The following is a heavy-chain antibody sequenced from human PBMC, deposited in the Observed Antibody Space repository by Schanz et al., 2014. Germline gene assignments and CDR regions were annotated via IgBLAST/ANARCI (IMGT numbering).Heavy chain of an antibody. D-gene: IGHD3-22*01. V-gene: IGHV3-30*02. CDR3: AKEDRNHNSDYVY. Sequence: QVQLVESGGGVVQPGGSLRLSCAASGFTFSSYGMHWVRQAPGKGLEWVAFIRYDGINKYYADSVKGRFTISRDISKNTLYLQMNSLRVEDTAVYYCAKEDRNHNSDYVYWGQGTLVTVSS. CDR2: IRYDGINK. CDR1: GFTFSSYG. J-gene: IGHJ4*02.